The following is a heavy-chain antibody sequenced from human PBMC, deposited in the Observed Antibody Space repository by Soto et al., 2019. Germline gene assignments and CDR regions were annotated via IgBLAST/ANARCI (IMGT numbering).Heavy chain of an antibody. CDR2: INAGNGNT. D-gene: IGHD4-17*01. CDR1: GYTFTSYA. Sequence: GASVKVSCKASGYTFTSYAMHWVRQAPGQRLEWMGWINAGNGNTKYSQKFQGRVTITGDTSASTAYMELSSLRSEDTAVYYCARDRAMDYGRVLMDVWGQGTTVTVS. J-gene: IGHJ6*02. CDR3: ARDRAMDYGRVLMDV. V-gene: IGHV1-3*01.